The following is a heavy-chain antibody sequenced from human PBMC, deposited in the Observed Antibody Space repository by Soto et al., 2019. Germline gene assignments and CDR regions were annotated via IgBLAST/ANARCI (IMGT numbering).Heavy chain of an antibody. V-gene: IGHV1-18*04. CDR1: GYTFTSYG. Sequence: GASVKVSCKASGYTFTSYGISWVRQAPGQGLEWMGWISAYNGNTNYAQKLQGRVTMTTDTSTSTAYMELRSLRSDDTAVYYCARMPRGYSYGYNYYYYYGMDVWGQGTTVTVSS. D-gene: IGHD5-18*01. CDR3: ARMPRGYSYGYNYYYYYGMDV. J-gene: IGHJ6*02. CDR2: ISAYNGNT.